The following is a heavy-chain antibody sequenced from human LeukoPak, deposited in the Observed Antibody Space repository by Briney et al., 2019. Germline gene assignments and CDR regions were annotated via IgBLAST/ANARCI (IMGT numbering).Heavy chain of an antibody. CDR2: ISGSGGST. V-gene: IGHV3-23*01. CDR3: AKAGIFGVTRS. J-gene: IGHJ5*02. Sequence: GGSLRLSCAASGFTFSSYAMSWVRQAPGKGLEWVSAISGSGGSTYYADSVKGQFTISRDNSKSTLYLQMNSLRAEDTAVYYCAKAGIFGVTRSWGQGTLVTVSS. CDR1: GFTFSSYA. D-gene: IGHD3-3*01.